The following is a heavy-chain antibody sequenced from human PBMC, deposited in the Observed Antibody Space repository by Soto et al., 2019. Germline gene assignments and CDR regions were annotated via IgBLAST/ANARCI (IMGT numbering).Heavy chain of an antibody. CDR1: GGSVSSGSYY. CDR3: ARDPFLTTGQIFDH. J-gene: IGHJ4*02. D-gene: IGHD2-2*01. Sequence: SETLSLTCTVSGGSVSSGSYYWSCMRQPPGKGLEWIGYIYYSGSTNYNPSLKSRVTISVDTSKNQFSLKLSSVTAADTAVYYCARDPFLTTGQIFDHWGQGTLVTVSS. V-gene: IGHV4-61*01. CDR2: IYYSGST.